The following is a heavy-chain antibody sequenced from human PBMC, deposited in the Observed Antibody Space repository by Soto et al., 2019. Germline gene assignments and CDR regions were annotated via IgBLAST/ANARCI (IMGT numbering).Heavy chain of an antibody. CDR3: AKPPLSGYYCFDY. D-gene: IGHD3-3*01. CDR1: GFTFSTFA. V-gene: IGHV3-23*01. Sequence: GGSLRLSCAASGFTFSTFAMNWVRQAPGKGLEWVSTISSGGGGTFYADSVEGRFTISRDNSKNTMYLQMNSLRTEDTAVYYCAKPPLSGYYCFDYWGPGTLVTVSS. J-gene: IGHJ4*02. CDR2: ISSGGGGT.